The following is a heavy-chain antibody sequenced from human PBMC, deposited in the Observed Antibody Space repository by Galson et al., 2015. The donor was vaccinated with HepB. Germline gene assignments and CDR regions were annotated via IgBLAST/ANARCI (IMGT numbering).Heavy chain of an antibody. CDR1: GYTFTSYG. D-gene: IGHD3-22*01. V-gene: IGHV1-18*04. CDR3: ARGGDYYDSSGYWADAFDI. Sequence: SVKVSCKASGYTFTSYGISWVRQAPGQGLEWMGWISAYNGNTNYAQKLQGRVTMTTDTSTSTAYMELRSLRSDDTAVYYCARGGDYYDSSGYWADAFDIWGQGTMVTVSS. J-gene: IGHJ3*02. CDR2: ISAYNGNT.